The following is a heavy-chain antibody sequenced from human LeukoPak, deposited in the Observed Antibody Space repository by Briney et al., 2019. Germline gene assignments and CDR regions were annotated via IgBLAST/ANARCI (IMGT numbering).Heavy chain of an antibody. CDR2: IKKEGTEK. CDR1: GFTFSSYW. J-gene: IGHJ4*02. Sequence: GGSMRLSSAASGFTFSSYWMSWVRQAPGKGLEWVANIKKEGTEKYYGDSVKGRFTITRDNAKDSLFLQMNSLRAEDTAVYYCARGGWSPPDYWGQGTLVTVSS. D-gene: IGHD2-15*01. V-gene: IGHV3-7*04. CDR3: ARGGWSPPDY.